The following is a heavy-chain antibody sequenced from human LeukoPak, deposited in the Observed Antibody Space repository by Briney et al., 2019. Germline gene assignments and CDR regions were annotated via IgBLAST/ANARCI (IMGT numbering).Heavy chain of an antibody. CDR3: ARIAPMIRGPSGFDP. CDR2: INPNSGGT. Sequence: APVKVSCKASGYTFSDYYVHWVRQAPGQGLEWMGWINPNSGGTNYAQKFQGRVTMTRDTSITTAYMELSSLTSDDTAVFYCARIAPMIRGPSGFDPWGQGTLVTVSS. CDR1: GYTFSDYY. D-gene: IGHD3-10*01. J-gene: IGHJ5*02. V-gene: IGHV1-2*02.